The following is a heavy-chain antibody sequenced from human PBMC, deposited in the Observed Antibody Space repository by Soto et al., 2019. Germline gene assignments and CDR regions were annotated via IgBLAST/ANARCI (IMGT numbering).Heavy chain of an antibody. J-gene: IGHJ5*02. V-gene: IGHV3-23*01. CDR2: ISGSGGST. CDR3: AKSHYDSSGYYLWFDP. D-gene: IGHD3-22*01. CDR1: GFTFSSYA. Sequence: QTGGSLRLSCAASGFTFSSYAMSWVRQAPGKGLEWVSAISGSGGSTYYADSVKGRFTISRDNSKNTLYLQMNSLRAEDTAVYYCAKSHYDSSGYYLWFDPWGQGTLVTVSS.